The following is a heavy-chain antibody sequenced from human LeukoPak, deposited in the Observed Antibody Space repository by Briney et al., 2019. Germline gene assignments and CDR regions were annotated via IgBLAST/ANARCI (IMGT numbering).Heavy chain of an antibody. CDR1: GFTFSSYG. V-gene: IGHV3-30*02. CDR2: IRYDGSNK. J-gene: IGHJ4*02. CDR3: ARGLYEISGLKWDY. Sequence: GGSLRLSCAASGFTFSSYGMHWVRQAPGKGLEWVAFIRYDGSNKYCEDSVKGRFTISRDNAKNSLYLQMNSLRAEDTAVYYCARGLYEISGLKWDYWGQGTLVTVSS. D-gene: IGHD3-22*01.